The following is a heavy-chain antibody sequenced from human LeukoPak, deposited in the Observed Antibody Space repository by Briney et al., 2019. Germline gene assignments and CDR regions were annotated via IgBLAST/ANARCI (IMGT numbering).Heavy chain of an antibody. Sequence: GATVKVSCKASGCTFTSYGISWVRQAPGQGLEWMGWISAYNGNTNYAQKLQGRVTMTTDTSTSTAYMELRSLRSDDTAVYYCARDEAVLWFGELPNYWGQGTLVTVSP. D-gene: IGHD3-10*01. CDR2: ISAYNGNT. CDR3: ARDEAVLWFGELPNY. V-gene: IGHV1-18*01. CDR1: GCTFTSYG. J-gene: IGHJ4*02.